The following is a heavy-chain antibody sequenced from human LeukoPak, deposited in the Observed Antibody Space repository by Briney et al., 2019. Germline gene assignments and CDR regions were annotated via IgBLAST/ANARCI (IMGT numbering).Heavy chain of an antibody. Sequence: SETLSLTRTVSGYSISSGYYWGWIRQPPGKGLEWIGSIYHSGSTYYNPSLKSRVTISVDTSKNQFSLKLSSVTAADTAVYYCARDAPQWLARKAPRDYFDYWGQGTLVTVSS. CDR3: ARDAPQWLARKAPRDYFDY. J-gene: IGHJ4*02. CDR2: IYHSGST. V-gene: IGHV4-38-2*02. D-gene: IGHD6-19*01. CDR1: GYSISSGYY.